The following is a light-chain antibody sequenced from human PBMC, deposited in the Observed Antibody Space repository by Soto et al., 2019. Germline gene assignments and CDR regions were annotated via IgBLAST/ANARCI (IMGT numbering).Light chain of an antibody. J-gene: IGKJ5*01. V-gene: IGKV1-39*01. CDR1: QSISSY. CDR3: QQANSFPIT. Sequence: DIQMTQSPSSLSASVGDRVTITCRASQSISSYLNWYQQKPGKAPKLLIYAASSLQSGVPSRFSGSGSGTDFTRTISSLPPEDFATYYCQQANSFPITCGQGTRLEIK. CDR2: AAS.